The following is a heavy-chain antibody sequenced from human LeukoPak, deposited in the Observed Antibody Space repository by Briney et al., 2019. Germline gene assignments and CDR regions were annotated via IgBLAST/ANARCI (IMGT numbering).Heavy chain of an antibody. Sequence: ASVKVSCKASGYTFTSYGISWVRQAPGQGLEWMGWISAYNGNTNYAQKLQGRVTMTTDTSTSTAYMELRSLRSDDTAVYYCARGASHYDFWSGYSNYYGMDVWGQGTTATVSS. CDR3: ARGASHYDFWSGYSNYYGMDV. D-gene: IGHD3-3*01. CDR2: ISAYNGNT. V-gene: IGHV1-18*01. CDR1: GYTFTSYG. J-gene: IGHJ6*02.